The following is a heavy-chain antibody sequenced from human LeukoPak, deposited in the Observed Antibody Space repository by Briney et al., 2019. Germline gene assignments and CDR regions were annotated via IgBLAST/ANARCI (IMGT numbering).Heavy chain of an antibody. CDR1: GFTFSDAW. V-gene: IGHV3-15*01. D-gene: IGHD6-19*01. Sequence: GGSLRLSCAASGFTFSDAWMTWVRQAPGKGLEWVGRIKSRIDGGTTDFVAPVRGRFTISRDDSKNTLYLQMDSLKTEDTAVYYCAKDLPYTSGWALKYWGQGTLVTVST. J-gene: IGHJ4*02. CDR3: AKDLPYTSGWALKY. CDR2: IKSRIDGGTT.